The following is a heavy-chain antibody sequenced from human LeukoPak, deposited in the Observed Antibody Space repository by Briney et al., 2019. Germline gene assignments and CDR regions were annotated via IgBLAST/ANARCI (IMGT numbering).Heavy chain of an antibody. CDR1: GFTFGSYA. Sequence: GGSLRLSCAASGFTFGSYAMSWVRQAPGKGLEWVSAISGSGGSTYYADSVKGRFTISRDNSKNTLYLQMNSLRAEDTAVYYCAKDRGYSYGWYDYWGQGTLVTVSS. D-gene: IGHD5-18*01. CDR2: ISGSGGST. CDR3: AKDRGYSYGWYDY. V-gene: IGHV3-23*01. J-gene: IGHJ4*02.